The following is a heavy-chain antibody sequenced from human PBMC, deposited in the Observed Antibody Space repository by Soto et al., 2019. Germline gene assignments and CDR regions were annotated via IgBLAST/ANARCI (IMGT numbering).Heavy chain of an antibody. V-gene: IGHV2-5*02. Sequence: SGPTLVKPTQTLTLTCTFSGFSLSTSGVGVGWIRQPPGKALEWLALIYWDDDKRYSPSLKSRLTITKDTSKNQVVLTITNMDPVVTATYYCAPHGVQTYYDILTGSHFDYWGQGTLVTVSS. CDR3: APHGVQTYYDILTGSHFDY. D-gene: IGHD3-9*01. J-gene: IGHJ4*02. CDR2: IYWDDDK. CDR1: GFSLSTSGVG.